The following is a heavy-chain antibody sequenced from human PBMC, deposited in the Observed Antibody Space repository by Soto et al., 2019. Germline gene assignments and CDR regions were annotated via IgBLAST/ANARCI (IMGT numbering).Heavy chain of an antibody. Sequence: SETLSLTCTVSGGSISSSNWWSWVRQPPGKGLEWIGEIYHSGSTNYNPSLKSRVTISVDKSKNQFSLKLSSVTAADTAVYYCAREVAAAGTLLSNNWFDPWGQGTLVTVSS. CDR2: IYHSGST. D-gene: IGHD6-13*01. V-gene: IGHV4-4*02. J-gene: IGHJ5*02. CDR3: AREVAAAGTLLSNNWFDP. CDR1: GGSISSSNW.